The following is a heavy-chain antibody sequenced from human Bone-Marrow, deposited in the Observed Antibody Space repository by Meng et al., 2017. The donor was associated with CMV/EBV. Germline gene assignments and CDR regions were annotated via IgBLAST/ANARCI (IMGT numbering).Heavy chain of an antibody. CDR1: GFTFSSYS. D-gene: IGHD3-3*01. CDR2: ISSSSSTI. CDR3: ASSFYVFWSGYHPYFDY. V-gene: IGHV3-48*04. J-gene: IGHJ4*02. Sequence: GGSLRLSCAASGFTFSSYSMNWVRQAPGKGLEWVSYISSSSSTIYYADSVKGRFTISRDNAKNSLYLQMNSLRAEDTAVYYCASSFYVFWSGYHPYFDYWGQGTLVTVSS.